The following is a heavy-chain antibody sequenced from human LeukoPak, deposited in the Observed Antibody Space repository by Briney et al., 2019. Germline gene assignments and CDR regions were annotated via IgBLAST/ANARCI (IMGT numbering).Heavy chain of an antibody. V-gene: IGHV5-51*01. Sequence: GESLKISCKGSGYSFTSYWIGWVRQMPGKGLEWMGIIYPGDSDTRYSPSFQGQVTISADKSISTAYLQWSSLKASDTAMYYCARQLYHYDSSGYYRHDAFDIWGQGTMVTVSS. CDR3: ARQLYHYDSSGYYRHDAFDI. CDR2: IYPGDSDT. D-gene: IGHD3-22*01. J-gene: IGHJ3*02. CDR1: GYSFTSYW.